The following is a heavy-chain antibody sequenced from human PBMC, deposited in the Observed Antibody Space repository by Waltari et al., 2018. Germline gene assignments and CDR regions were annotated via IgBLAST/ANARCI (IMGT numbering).Heavy chain of an antibody. CDR3: ARGKFTAFDI. V-gene: IGHV6-1*01. Sequence: QVQLQQSGPGLVKPSQTLSLTCAVSGDSLFTTSVAWNWIRQSPSRGLEWLGSTYYRSQWRNDYALSVKGRITVNPATSKNHFSLQLDSVTPDDTAVYYCARGKFTAFDIWGQGTMVTVSS. CDR2: TYYRSQWRN. CDR1: GDSLFTTSVA. J-gene: IGHJ3*02.